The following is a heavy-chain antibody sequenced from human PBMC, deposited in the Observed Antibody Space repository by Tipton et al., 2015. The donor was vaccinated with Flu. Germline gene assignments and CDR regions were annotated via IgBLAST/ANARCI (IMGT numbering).Heavy chain of an antibody. D-gene: IGHD3-16*01. CDR1: GGSISSYY. J-gene: IGHJ5*02. CDR3: ASRGGEFYNWFDP. Sequence: TLSLTCTVSGGSISSYYWSWIRQPPGKGLEWIGYIYYGGSTNYNPSLKSRVTISVDTSKNQFSLKLSSVTAADTAVYYCASRGGEFYNWFDPWGQGTLVTVSS. V-gene: IGHV4-59*12. CDR2: IYYGGST.